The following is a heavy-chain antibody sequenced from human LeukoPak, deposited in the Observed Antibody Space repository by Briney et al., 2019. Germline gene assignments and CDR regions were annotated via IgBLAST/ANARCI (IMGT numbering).Heavy chain of an antibody. CDR1: GGSFSDYY. V-gene: IGHV4-34*01. CDR2: INHSGRT. Sequence: SGTLSLTCAVYGGSFSDYYWSWIHAPPGKGLEWIGEINHSGRTNHNPSLKSRLSISVDTSKNQFSLRLRSVTAADTALYYCARVSRGSVSYFDYWGQGTLVTVSS. CDR3: ARVSRGSVSYFDY. D-gene: IGHD1-26*01. J-gene: IGHJ4*02.